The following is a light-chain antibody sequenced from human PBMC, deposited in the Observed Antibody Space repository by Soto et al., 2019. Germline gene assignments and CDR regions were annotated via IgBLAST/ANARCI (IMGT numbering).Light chain of an antibody. V-gene: IGKV3-15*01. CDR2: GAS. Sequence: EIVMTQSPATLSVSPGERATLSCRSSTGVSSNLAWYQQKPGQAPRLLIYGASTRATGIPARFSGSGSGTEFTLTISSLQSEDFAVYYCQQYNNWPPGYTFGQETKLEIK. CDR3: QQYNNWPPGYT. J-gene: IGKJ2*01. CDR1: TGVSSN.